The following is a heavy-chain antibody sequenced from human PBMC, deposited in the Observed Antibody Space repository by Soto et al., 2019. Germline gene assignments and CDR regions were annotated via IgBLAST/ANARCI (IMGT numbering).Heavy chain of an antibody. D-gene: IGHD3-3*01. CDR1: GGSFSGYY. CDR3: ARVGITIFGVVIIPPAGMDV. CDR2: INHSGST. J-gene: IGHJ6*02. Sequence: QVQLQQWGAGLLKPSETLSLTCAVYGGSFSGYYWSWIRQPPGKGLEWIGEINHSGSTNYNPSLKSRVTISVDTSKNQFSQKLSSVTAADTAVYYCARVGITIFGVVIIPPAGMDVWGQRTTVTVSS. V-gene: IGHV4-34*01.